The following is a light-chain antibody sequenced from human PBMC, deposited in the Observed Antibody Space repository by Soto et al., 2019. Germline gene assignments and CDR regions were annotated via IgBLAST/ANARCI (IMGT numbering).Light chain of an antibody. Sequence: QSVLTQPPSASGSPGQSVTISCAGTSSDVGGYNYVSWYQQHPGKAPQLMIYEVTKRPSGVPARFSGSNSGNTASLTVSGLQADDEADYYCSSYAGNNNLVFGGGTQLTVL. J-gene: IGLJ2*01. CDR2: EVT. CDR1: SSDVGGYNY. V-gene: IGLV2-8*01. CDR3: SSYAGNNNLV.